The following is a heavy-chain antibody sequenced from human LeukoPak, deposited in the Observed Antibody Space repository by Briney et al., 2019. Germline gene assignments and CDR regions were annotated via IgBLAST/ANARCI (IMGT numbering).Heavy chain of an antibody. Sequence: ASVKVSCKASRYTLSEYGISSVRRAPGQGLEWVGWITTYNGDKKYSQKFQGRVTMTTDTSTRTYYMELRSLRSDDTAVYYCARDCTYGVCYQRDYWGQGTLVTVST. CDR2: ITTYNGDK. D-gene: IGHD2-8*01. CDR3: ARDCTYGVCYQRDY. J-gene: IGHJ4*02. CDR1: RYTLSEYG. V-gene: IGHV1-18*01.